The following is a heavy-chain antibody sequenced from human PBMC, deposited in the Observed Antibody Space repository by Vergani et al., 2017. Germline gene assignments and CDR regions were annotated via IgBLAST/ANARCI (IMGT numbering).Heavy chain of an antibody. V-gene: IGHV5-51*03. Sequence: EVPLVQSGAEVKKPGESLKISCKGSGYSFTTYWIVWVRQMPGKGLEWMGVIYPGDSDTRYSPSFQGQVTISADKSINTANLQWSSLKASDTAMYYCAGRLFWSDLGGFDPWGQGTLVTVSS. CDR1: GYSFTTYW. CDR2: IYPGDSDT. CDR3: AGRLFWSDLGGFDP. J-gene: IGHJ5*02. D-gene: IGHD3-3*01.